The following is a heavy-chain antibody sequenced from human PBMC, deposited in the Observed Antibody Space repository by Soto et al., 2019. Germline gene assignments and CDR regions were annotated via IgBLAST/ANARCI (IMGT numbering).Heavy chain of an antibody. D-gene: IGHD2-15*01. CDR3: ARLSGDHSACFSYGIDD. CDR1: GFTFSDYS. CDR2: LSGSGGNT. V-gene: IGHV3-23*01. Sequence: PGGSLRLSCAASGFTFSDYSMNWVRQAPGRGLEWVSGLSGSGGNTYYADSVKGRFTISRDNARNTLSLQMNSLRADDTAVYYCARLSGDHSACFSYGIDDWGQGTTVTVSS. J-gene: IGHJ6*02.